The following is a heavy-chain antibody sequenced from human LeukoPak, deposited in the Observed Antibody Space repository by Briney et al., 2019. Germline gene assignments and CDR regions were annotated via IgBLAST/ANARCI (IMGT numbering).Heavy chain of an antibody. V-gene: IGHV3-30*02. Sequence: GGSLRLSCAASGFTFSSSAMHWVRQTPGKGLEWVAFIRYDGSDKYYADSMKGRFTISRDNSKNTLFLQMDSLRAEDTAVYHCAKDLGTSPTPRGYFDYWGQGTLVTVSS. CDR3: AKDLGTSPTPRGYFDY. CDR1: GFTFSSSA. CDR2: IRYDGSDK. D-gene: IGHD7-27*01. J-gene: IGHJ4*02.